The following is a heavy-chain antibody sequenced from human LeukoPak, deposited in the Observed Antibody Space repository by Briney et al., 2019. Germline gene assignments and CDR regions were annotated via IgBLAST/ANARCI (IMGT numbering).Heavy chain of an antibody. V-gene: IGHV4-61*02. Sequence: SETLSLTCSVSGGSISNLNYYWSWIRQPAGKGLEWIGRIYASGSTNYNPSLKSRVTISVDTSKNQFSLKLSSVTAADTAVYYCARQWFGEFPKNNWFDPWGQGTLVTVSS. CDR2: IYASGST. D-gene: IGHD3-10*01. CDR1: GGSISNLNYY. J-gene: IGHJ5*02. CDR3: ARQWFGEFPKNNWFDP.